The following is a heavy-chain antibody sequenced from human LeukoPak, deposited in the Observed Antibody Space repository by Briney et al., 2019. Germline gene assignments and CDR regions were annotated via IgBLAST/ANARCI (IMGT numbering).Heavy chain of an antibody. CDR3: TRYGSGQNYRDPVDF. CDR1: GFAFERHA. D-gene: IGHD3-10*01. Sequence: GGSLRLSCAASGFAFERHAMNWVRQAPGKGPEWISHISGGRDIVAYADSVKGRFTISRDNAEYSLYLQMNSLRVEDTAVYYCTRYGSGQNYRDPVDFWGQGTLVTVSP. CDR2: ISGGRDIV. V-gene: IGHV3-48*01. J-gene: IGHJ4*02.